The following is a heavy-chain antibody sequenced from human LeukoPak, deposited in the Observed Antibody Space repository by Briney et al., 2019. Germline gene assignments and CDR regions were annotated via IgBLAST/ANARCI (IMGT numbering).Heavy chain of an antibody. CDR1: GGSVSSGSYY. J-gene: IGHJ4*02. D-gene: IGHD3-22*01. Sequence: SETLSLTCTVSGGSVSSGSYYWSWIRQPPGKGLEWIGYIYYSVSTNYNPSLKSRVTISVDTSKNQFSLKLSSVTAADTAVYYCARSSTYYYDSSGYFDYWGQGTLVTVSS. V-gene: IGHV4-61*01. CDR2: IYYSVST. CDR3: ARSSTYYYDSSGYFDY.